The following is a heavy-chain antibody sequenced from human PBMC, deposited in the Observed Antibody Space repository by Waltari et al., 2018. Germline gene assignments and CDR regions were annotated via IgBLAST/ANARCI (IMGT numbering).Heavy chain of an antibody. J-gene: IGHJ2*01. CDR2: IYTTGDT. D-gene: IGHD4-17*01. CDR3: ARCSTVTSIYWYFDL. CDR1: GGSMTTSY. Sequence: QVQLQESGPRLVKPWETLSLTCTVSGGSMTTSYWSWIRQAAGKGPEWIGRIYTTGDTKYNPSLKSRVIMSIDTSKNQFALSLNSLTAADTAVYYCARCSTVTSIYWYFDLWGRGALVTVSS. V-gene: IGHV4-4*07.